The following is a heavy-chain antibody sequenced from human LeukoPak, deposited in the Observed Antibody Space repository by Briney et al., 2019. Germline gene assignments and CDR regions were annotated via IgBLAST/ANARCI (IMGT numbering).Heavy chain of an antibody. CDR2: ISSSGSTI. Sequence: GSLRLSCAASGFTFSDYYMSWIRQAPGKGLEWVSYISSSGSTIYYADSVKGRFTISRDNAKNSLFLQMNNLRADDTAVYYCARASRGGSGWTFDNWGQGTLVTVSS. J-gene: IGHJ4*02. CDR3: ARASRGGSGWTFDN. D-gene: IGHD6-19*01. CDR1: GFTFSDYY. V-gene: IGHV3-11*04.